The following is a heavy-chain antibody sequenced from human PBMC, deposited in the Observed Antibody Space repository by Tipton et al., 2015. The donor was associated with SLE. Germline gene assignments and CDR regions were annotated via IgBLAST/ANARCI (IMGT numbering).Heavy chain of an antibody. D-gene: IGHD3-10*01. Sequence: GSLRLSCVASGFTFSSYWMSWVRQAPGMGLQWVSSISSPGTHKSYADSLKGRFTISRDNAKNSLYLQMNSLRAEDTAVYYCAREGSYYYMDVWGKGATVTVSS. CDR1: GFTFSSYW. J-gene: IGHJ6*03. CDR2: ISSPGTHK. CDR3: AREGSYYYMDV. V-gene: IGHV3-21*01.